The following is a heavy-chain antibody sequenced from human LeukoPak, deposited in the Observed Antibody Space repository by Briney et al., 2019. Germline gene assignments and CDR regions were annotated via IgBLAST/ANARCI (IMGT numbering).Heavy chain of an antibody. CDR3: ARVFDH. CDR2: ISSSGDTI. V-gene: IGHV3-48*03. CDR1: GSTFSSYE. J-gene: IGHJ4*02. Sequence: GGSLRLSCAASGSTFSSYEMNWVRQAPGKGLEWISYISSSGDTIYYADSVKGRFTISRDNAKNSLSLQMNSLRAEDTAVYYCARVFDHWGQGALVTVSS.